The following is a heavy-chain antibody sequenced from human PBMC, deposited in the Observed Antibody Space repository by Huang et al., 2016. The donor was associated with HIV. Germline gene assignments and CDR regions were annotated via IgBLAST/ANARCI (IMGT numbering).Heavy chain of an antibody. CDR3: ARPPTYSDDGGYYIDAFGV. V-gene: IGHV5-51*03. CDR1: GYSFTRQW. D-gene: IGHD2-21*02. CDR2: IYPVYSDV. J-gene: IGHJ3*01. Sequence: EVQLVQSGAEMKRPGESLKISCKVSGYSFTRQWIGWVRQMHGKGPEWRGIIYPVYSDVKYSPTFQGQVTISANNSISTAYLQWKSLKVSDTAMYFCARPPTYSDDGGYYIDAFGVWGRGTMVTVS.